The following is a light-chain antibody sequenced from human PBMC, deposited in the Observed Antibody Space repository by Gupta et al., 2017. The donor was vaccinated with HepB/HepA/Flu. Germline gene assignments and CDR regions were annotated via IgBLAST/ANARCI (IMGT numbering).Light chain of an antibody. CDR3: QQSFSTLA. Sequence: DIQLTQSPSSLSASVGDRVTITCRASQSINNYLNWYQQRPGRAPELLIYAASSWQSGVPSRFSGSGSETDFTLTSSRRQAEDFANYYGQQSFSTLAFGQGTKVQ. CDR2: AAS. V-gene: IGKV1-39*01. CDR1: QSINNY. J-gene: IGKJ1*01.